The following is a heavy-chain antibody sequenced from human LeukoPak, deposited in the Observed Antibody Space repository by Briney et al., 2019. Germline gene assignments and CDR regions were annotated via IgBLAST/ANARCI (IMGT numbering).Heavy chain of an antibody. Sequence: GGSLRPSCGASGFTFSSYSMNWVRQAPGKGLEWVSSISSSSSYIYHADSVKGRFTISRDNAKNSLYLQMSSLRAEDTAVYYCARGRRGDSGYEVRIYNYYHGMDVWGQGTTVTVSS. CDR1: GFTFSSYS. J-gene: IGHJ6*02. V-gene: IGHV3-21*01. CDR3: ARGRRGDSGYEVRIYNYYHGMDV. D-gene: IGHD5-12*01. CDR2: ISSSSSYI.